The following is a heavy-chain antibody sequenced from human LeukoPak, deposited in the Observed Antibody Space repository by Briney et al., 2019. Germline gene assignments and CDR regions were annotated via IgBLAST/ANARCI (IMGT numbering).Heavy chain of an antibody. CDR1: GFTFSSYW. CDR3: APGGDYGDPQFDY. V-gene: IGHV3-7*01. Sequence: PGGSLRLSCAASGFTFSSYWMSWVRQAPGKGLEWVANIKQDGSEKYYVDSVKGRFTISRDNAKNSLYLQMNSLRAEDTAVYYCAPGGDYGDPQFDYWGQGTLVTVSS. CDR2: IKQDGSEK. D-gene: IGHD4-17*01. J-gene: IGHJ4*02.